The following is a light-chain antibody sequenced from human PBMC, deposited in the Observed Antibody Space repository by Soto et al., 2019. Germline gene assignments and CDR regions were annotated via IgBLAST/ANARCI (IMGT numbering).Light chain of an antibody. V-gene: IGLV2-14*01. Sequence: QSALTQPASVSGSPGQSITITCTGTSSDVGGYKYVSWYQQHPGKAPKLLIYVVSNRPSGVSNRFSGSKAGNTASLTISGLRAEDEADYYCYSYAGTYTFVFGTGTKVTVL. CDR1: SSDVGGYKY. J-gene: IGLJ1*01. CDR2: VVS. CDR3: YSYAGTYTFV.